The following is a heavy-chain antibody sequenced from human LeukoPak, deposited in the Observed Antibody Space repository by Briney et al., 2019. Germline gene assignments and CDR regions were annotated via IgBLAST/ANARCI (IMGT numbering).Heavy chain of an antibody. Sequence: PGRSLRLSCPASGFTVSTNYMSWVRQAPGKGLEWVSVIFSGGSTYHADSVKGRFTISRDNSKNTLYLHMNSLRAEDTAVYYCAREMATTWGAFDYWGQGTLVTVSS. CDR1: GFTVSTNY. J-gene: IGHJ4*02. CDR2: IFSGGST. D-gene: IGHD5-24*01. CDR3: AREMATTWGAFDY. V-gene: IGHV3-53*01.